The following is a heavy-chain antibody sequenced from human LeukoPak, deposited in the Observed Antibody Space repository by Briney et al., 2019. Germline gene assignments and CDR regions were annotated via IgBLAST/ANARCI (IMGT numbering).Heavy chain of an antibody. CDR3: ARDIVVVPAALHWSDP. J-gene: IGHJ5*02. CDR1: GGSFSGYY. CDR2: IYHSGST. D-gene: IGHD2-2*02. Sequence: SETLSLTCAVYGGSFSGYYWSWIRQPPGKGLEWIGSIYHSGSTYYNPSLKSRVTISVDTSKNQFSLKLSSVTAADTAVYYCARDIVVVPAALHWSDPWGQGTLVTVSS. V-gene: IGHV4-34*01.